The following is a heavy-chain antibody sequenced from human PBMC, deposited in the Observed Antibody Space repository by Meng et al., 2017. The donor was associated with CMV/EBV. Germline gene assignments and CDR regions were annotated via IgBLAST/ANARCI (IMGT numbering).Heavy chain of an antibody. CDR3: ARVGRTSQTMIVVVPKGSGAFDI. Sequence: LTCAASGFTFSSYSMNWVRQAPGKGLEWVSSISSSSSYIYYADSVKGRFTISRDNAKNSLYLQMNSLRAEDTAVYYCARVGRTSQTMIVVVPKGSGAFDIWGQGTMVTVSS. CDR2: ISSSSSYI. D-gene: IGHD3-22*01. CDR1: GFTFSSYS. J-gene: IGHJ3*02. V-gene: IGHV3-21*01.